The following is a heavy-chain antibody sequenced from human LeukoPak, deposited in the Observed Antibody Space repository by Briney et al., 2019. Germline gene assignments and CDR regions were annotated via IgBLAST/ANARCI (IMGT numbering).Heavy chain of an antibody. CDR2: IYNSGST. V-gene: IGHV4-59*01. CDR1: GGSISTYY. J-gene: IGHJ5*02. D-gene: IGHD6-13*01. Sequence: PSETLSLTCTVSGGSISTYYWSWIRQPPGKGLEWIGYIYNSGSTNYNPSLQSRVTISVDTSKNQFSLRLTSVTAADTAVYYCAKAVAAAGRFGFDPWGQGTLVIVSS. CDR3: AKAVAAAGRFGFDP.